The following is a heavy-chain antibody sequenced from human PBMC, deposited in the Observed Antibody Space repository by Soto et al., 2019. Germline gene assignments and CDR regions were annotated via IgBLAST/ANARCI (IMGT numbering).Heavy chain of an antibody. CDR2: TYYRAKWYN. V-gene: IGHV6-1*01. Sequence: SQTLSLTCAISGDSVSSNSAAWNWIRQSPSRGLEWLGRTYYRAKWYNDYAVSVKSRITINPDTSKNQFSLHLNSVTPEGTAVYYCARAAGDYYYYYMDVFGQGTSVAVSS. J-gene: IGHJ6*03. D-gene: IGHD6-19*01. CDR3: ARAAGDYYYYYMDV. CDR1: GDSVSSNSAA.